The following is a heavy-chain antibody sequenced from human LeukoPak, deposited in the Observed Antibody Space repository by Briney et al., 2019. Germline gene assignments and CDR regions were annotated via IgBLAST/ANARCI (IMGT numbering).Heavy chain of an antibody. J-gene: IGHJ6*03. CDR2: INPNSGGT. CDR1: GYTFTGYY. V-gene: IGHV1-2*02. D-gene: IGHD1-1*01. Sequence: GASVKVSCKASGYTFTGYYMHWVRQAPGQGLEWMGWINPNSGGTNYAQKFQGRVTMTTDTSISTAYMELSRLRSDDTAVYYCARQMIRGTGYYYYVDVWGRGPTVTVSS. CDR3: ARQMIRGTGYYYYVDV.